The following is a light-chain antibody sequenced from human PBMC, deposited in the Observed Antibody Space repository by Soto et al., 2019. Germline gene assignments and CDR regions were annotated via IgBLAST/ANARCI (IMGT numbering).Light chain of an antibody. Sequence: QSALTQPASVSGSPGQSITISCTGTSSDVGGYNYVSWYQQHPGNAPKLMIYEVSHRPSGVSNRFSGSKSGNTASLTISGLQAEDEADYYCSSDTNSRSRVFGGGTKLTVL. V-gene: IGLV2-14*01. CDR2: EVS. J-gene: IGLJ3*02. CDR1: SSDVGGYNY. CDR3: SSDTNSRSRV.